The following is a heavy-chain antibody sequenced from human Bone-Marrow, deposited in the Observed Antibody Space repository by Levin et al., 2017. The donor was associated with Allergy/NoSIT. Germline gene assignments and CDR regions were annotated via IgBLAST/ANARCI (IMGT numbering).Heavy chain of an antibody. CDR2: ISYDGSNK. CDR1: GFTFSSYG. CDR3: ARPNEYSTPLPLLSYFDY. V-gene: IGHV3-30*03. D-gene: IGHD6-6*01. Sequence: GESLKISCAASGFTFSSYGMHWVRQAPGKGLEWVAVISYDGSNKYYADSVKGRFTISRDNSKNTLYLQMNSLRAEDTAVYYCARPNEYSTPLPLLSYFDYWGQGTLVTVSS. J-gene: IGHJ4*02.